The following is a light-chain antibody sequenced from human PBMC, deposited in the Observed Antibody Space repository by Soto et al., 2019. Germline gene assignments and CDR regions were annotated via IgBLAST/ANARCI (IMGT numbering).Light chain of an antibody. CDR3: QQYDDWLRLT. CDR2: GAS. Sequence: ESVLTQSPVSLSFAPGERATLSCSSTESFFSNYLAWYQLKPGQAPRLLIYGASTRATGIPARFSGSGSGTEFTLTINDLQSEDFAVYFCQQYDDWLRLTFGGGTKV. CDR1: ESFFSN. V-gene: IGKV3-15*01. J-gene: IGKJ4*01.